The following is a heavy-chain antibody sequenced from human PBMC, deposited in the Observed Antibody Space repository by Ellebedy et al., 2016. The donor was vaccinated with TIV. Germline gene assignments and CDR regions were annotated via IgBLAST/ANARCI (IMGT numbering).Heavy chain of an antibody. CDR3: TRGFYEKFDP. D-gene: IGHD5/OR15-5a*01. V-gene: IGHV1-18*04. CDR1: GHTFTKYG. CDR2: ISGYNGDT. J-gene: IGHJ5*02. Sequence: ASVKVSCKASGHTFTKYGISWVRQAPGQGLEWMGWISGYNGDTNYAQKFQGRVTMTIETSTNTVYMELRNLSFDDTAVYYCTRGFYEKFDPWGQGTPVTVS.